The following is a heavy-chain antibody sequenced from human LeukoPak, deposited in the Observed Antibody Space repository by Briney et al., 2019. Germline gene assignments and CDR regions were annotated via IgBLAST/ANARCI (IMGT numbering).Heavy chain of an antibody. CDR2: ISSNGGST. CDR3: ARGRGNWNYGKYYYYYMDV. D-gene: IGHD1-7*01. V-gene: IGHV3-64*01. J-gene: IGHJ6*03. Sequence: GGSLRLSCAASGFTFTSYAMHWVRQAPGKGLEYVSAISSNGGSTYYANSVKGRFTISRDNSNNTLYLQMGSLRAEDMAVYYCARGRGNWNYGKYYYYYMDVWGKGTTVTVSS. CDR1: GFTFTSYA.